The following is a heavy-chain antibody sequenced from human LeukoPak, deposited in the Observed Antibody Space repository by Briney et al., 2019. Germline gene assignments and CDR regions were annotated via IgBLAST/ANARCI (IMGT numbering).Heavy chain of an antibody. V-gene: IGHV4-59*01. J-gene: IGHJ6*02. Sequence: SETLSLTCTVSGGSINSYYWTWIRQPPGKGLEWIANVYNSGSTNYNPSLKSRVTISVDMFKNQFSLKLTSVTAADTAVYYCARLRSGMDVWGLGTTVTVSS. CDR1: GGSINSYY. CDR2: VYNSGST. CDR3: ARLRSGMDV.